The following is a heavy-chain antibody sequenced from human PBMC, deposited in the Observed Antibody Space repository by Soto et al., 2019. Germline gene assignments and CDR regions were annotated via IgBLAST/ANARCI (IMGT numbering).Heavy chain of an antibody. CDR1: GFTFSSYA. J-gene: IGHJ1*01. V-gene: IGHV3-64D*06. D-gene: IGHD6-13*01. CDR2: ISSNGGST. Sequence: GGSLRLSCSASGFTFSSYAMHWVRQAPGKGLEYVSAISSNGGSTYYADSVKGRFTISRDNSKNTLYLQMSSLRAEDTAVYYCVKGVSSWFPWYFQHWGQGTLVTVSS. CDR3: VKGVSSWFPWYFQH.